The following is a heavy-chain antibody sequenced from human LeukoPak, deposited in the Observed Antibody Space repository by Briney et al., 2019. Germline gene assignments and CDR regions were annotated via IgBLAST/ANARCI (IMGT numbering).Heavy chain of an antibody. D-gene: IGHD5-12*01. J-gene: IGHJ4*02. CDR2: ISAYNGNT. CDR3: ARDRPYSGYDLGFDY. Sequence: ASVKVSCKASGYTFTSYGISWVRQAPGQGLEWMGWISAYNGNTNYAQKLQGRVTMTTDTSTSTAYMELRSLRSDDTAVYYRARDRPYSGYDLGFDYWGQGTLVTVSS. CDR1: GYTFTSYG. V-gene: IGHV1-18*01.